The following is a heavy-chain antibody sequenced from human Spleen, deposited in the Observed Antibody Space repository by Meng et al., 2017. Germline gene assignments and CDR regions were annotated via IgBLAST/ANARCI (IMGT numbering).Heavy chain of an antibody. J-gene: IGHJ6*02. CDR2: INHSGST. D-gene: IGHD3-10*01. Sequence: GSLRLSCAVYGGSFSGYYWSWIRQPPGKGLEWIAEINHSGSTNYNPSLKSRVTISVDTSKNQFSVKLSSVTAADTAVYYCARHNYGSGSSPFYYHYYGMDVWGQGTTVTVSS. CDR3: ARHNYGSGSSPFYYHYYGMDV. CDR1: GGSFSGYY. V-gene: IGHV4-34*01.